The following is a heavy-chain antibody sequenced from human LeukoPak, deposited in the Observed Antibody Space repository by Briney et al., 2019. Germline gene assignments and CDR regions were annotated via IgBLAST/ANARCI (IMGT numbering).Heavy chain of an antibody. Sequence: SETLSLTCTVAGGSISSGSYYWGWIRQPAGKGLEWIGRIYTSGSTNYNPSLKSRVTISVDTCKNQFSLKLSSVTAADTAVYYCARGYSSGCFDYWGQGTLVTVSS. D-gene: IGHD6-19*01. CDR3: ARGYSSGCFDY. J-gene: IGHJ4*02. V-gene: IGHV4-61*02. CDR2: IYTSGST. CDR1: GGSISSGSYY.